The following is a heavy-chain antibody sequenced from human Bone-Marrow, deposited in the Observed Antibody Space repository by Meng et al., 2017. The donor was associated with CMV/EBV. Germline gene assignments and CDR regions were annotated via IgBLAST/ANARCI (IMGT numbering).Heavy chain of an antibody. CDR2: ISAYNGNA. J-gene: IGHJ6*02. D-gene: IGHD6-13*01. Sequence: ASVKVSCKASGYRFTKYGISWVRQAPGQGLEWMGWISAYNGNADYAQKLQGRVNMTTDTSTTTAYMELSRLRSDDTAVYYCAREPRIAAAGTKTGGYYYGMDVWGQGTTVTVSS. CDR1: GYRFTKYG. V-gene: IGHV1-18*01. CDR3: AREPRIAAAGTKTGGYYYGMDV.